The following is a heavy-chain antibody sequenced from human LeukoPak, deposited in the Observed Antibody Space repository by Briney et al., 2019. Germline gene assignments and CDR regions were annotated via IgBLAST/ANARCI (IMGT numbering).Heavy chain of an antibody. D-gene: IGHD2-21*02. CDR2: ISTSGGTI. V-gene: IGHV3-11*01. Sequence: GGSLRLSCAASGFTFSDHYMTWIRQAPGKGLEWVSYISTSGGTINYADSVKGRFTVSRDNAKNSLFLQMNSLRTEDTAVYYCARTARLLDYWGQGTLVTVSS. CDR3: ARTARLLDY. J-gene: IGHJ4*02. CDR1: GFTFSDHY.